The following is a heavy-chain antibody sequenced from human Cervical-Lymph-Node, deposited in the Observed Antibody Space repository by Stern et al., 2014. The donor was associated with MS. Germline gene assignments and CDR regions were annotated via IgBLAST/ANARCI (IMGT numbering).Heavy chain of an antibody. CDR3: AKDSEVVPVDYFDY. CDR1: GFTFSYYA. J-gene: IGHJ4*02. Sequence: EVQLVESGGGLVQPGGSLRLSCAASGFTFSYYAMNWVRQAPGKGLEWLSGISGSGASTFYADSVKGRFTISRDSPKNTLYLQMNSLRAEDTAVYYCAKDSEVVPVDYFDYWGQGILVTVSS. CDR2: ISGSGAST. D-gene: IGHD3-22*01. V-gene: IGHV3-23*04.